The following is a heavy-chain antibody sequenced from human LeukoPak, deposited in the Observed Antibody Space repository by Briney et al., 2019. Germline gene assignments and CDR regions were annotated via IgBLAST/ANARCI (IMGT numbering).Heavy chain of an antibody. CDR1: GFTFSSYW. Sequence: PGGSLRLSCAASGFTFSSYWMSWVRQAPGKGLEWVANIKQDGSEKYYVDSVKGRFTISRGNAKNSLYLQMNSLRAEDTAVYYCARDLGGYVPLNWFDPWGQGTLVTVSS. D-gene: IGHD5-12*01. CDR3: ARDLGGYVPLNWFDP. V-gene: IGHV3-7*01. CDR2: IKQDGSEK. J-gene: IGHJ5*02.